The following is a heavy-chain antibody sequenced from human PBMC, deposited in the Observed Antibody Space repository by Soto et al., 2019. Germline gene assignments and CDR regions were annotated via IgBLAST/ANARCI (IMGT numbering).Heavy chain of an antibody. CDR1: GYTFTSYG. V-gene: IGHV1-18*01. CDR2: ISAYNGNT. Sequence: ASVKVSCKASGYTFTSYGISWVRQAPGQGLEWMGWISAYNGNTNYAQKLQGRVTMTRDTSTSTAYMELSSLRSEDTAVYYCARSSSWYILGSLDYWGQGTLVTVSS. D-gene: IGHD6-13*01. J-gene: IGHJ4*02. CDR3: ARSSSWYILGSLDY.